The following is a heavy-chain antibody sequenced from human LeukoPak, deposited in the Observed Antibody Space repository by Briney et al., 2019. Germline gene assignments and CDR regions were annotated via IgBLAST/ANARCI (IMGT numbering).Heavy chain of an antibody. CDR2: ISAYNGNT. J-gene: IGHJ6*03. D-gene: IGHD1-26*01. CDR1: GYTFTSYG. V-gene: IGHV1-18*01. Sequence: ASVKVSCKASGYTFTSYGISWVRQAPGQGLEWMGWISAYNGNTNYAQKLQGRVTMTTDTSTSTAYMELRSLRSDDTAVYYCARAGLSGSYYENYYYYYMDVWGKGTTVTVSS. CDR3: ARAGLSGSYYENYYYYYMDV.